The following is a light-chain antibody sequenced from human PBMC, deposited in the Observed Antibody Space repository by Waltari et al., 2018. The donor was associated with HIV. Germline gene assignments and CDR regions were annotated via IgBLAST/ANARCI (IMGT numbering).Light chain of an antibody. V-gene: IGKV1-39*01. J-gene: IGKJ3*01. CDR3: QQSYSTPFT. CDR2: AAY. CDR1: QSISSY. Sequence: DIQMTQSPSSLSASVGDRVTITCRSSQSISSYLNWYQQKPGKAPKLLIYAAYSLHSGVPSRFSGSGSGTDFTLTISSLQPEDFATHYCQQSYSTPFTFGPGTKVDIK.